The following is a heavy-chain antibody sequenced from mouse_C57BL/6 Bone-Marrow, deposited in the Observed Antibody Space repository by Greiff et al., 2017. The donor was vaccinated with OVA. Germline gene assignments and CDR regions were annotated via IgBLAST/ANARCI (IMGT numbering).Heavy chain of an antibody. CDR1: GYAFSSSW. D-gene: IGHD2-1*01. Sequence: VHLVESGPELVKPGASVKISCKASGYAFSSSWMNWVKQRPGKGLEWIGRIYPGDGDTNYNGKFKGKATLTAEKSSSTAYMQLSSLTSEDSAVYFCARSVYSLDYWGQGTTLTVSS. CDR3: ARSVYSLDY. V-gene: IGHV1-82*01. CDR2: IYPGDGDT. J-gene: IGHJ2*01.